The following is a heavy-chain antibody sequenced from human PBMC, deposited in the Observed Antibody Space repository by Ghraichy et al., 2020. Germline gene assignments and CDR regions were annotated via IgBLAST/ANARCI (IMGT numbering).Heavy chain of an antibody. J-gene: IGHJ6*02. V-gene: IGHV1-24*01. Sequence: ASVKVSCKVSGYTLTELSMHWVRQAPGKGLEWMGGFDPEDGETIYAQKFQGRVTMTEDTSTDTAYMELSSLRSEDTAVYYCATSMSGYDWGYYYYYGMDVWGQGTTVTVSS. CDR2: FDPEDGET. CDR3: ATSMSGYDWGYYYYYGMDV. D-gene: IGHD5-12*01. CDR1: GYTLTELS.